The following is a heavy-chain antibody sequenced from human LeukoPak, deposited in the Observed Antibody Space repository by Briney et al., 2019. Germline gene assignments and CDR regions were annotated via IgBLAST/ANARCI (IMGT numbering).Heavy chain of an antibody. CDR2: IYPGYSDA. CDR1: GYSFTSYW. V-gene: IGHV5-51*01. Sequence: GESLKISCKGSGYSFTSYWIGWVRQVPGKGLEWMGLIYPGYSDAKYSPSFQGQVTLSVDASISTAYLQLTGLRASDTAMFYCARRNGLTDAFDIWGQGTLVTVSS. J-gene: IGHJ3*02. D-gene: IGHD3/OR15-3a*01. CDR3: ARRNGLTDAFDI.